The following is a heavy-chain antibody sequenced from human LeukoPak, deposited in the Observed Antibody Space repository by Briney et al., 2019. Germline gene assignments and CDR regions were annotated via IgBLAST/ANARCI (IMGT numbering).Heavy chain of an antibody. D-gene: IGHD5-12*01. CDR2: ISYRGST. V-gene: IGHV4-61*01. CDR1: GASVGTSPYY. J-gene: IGHJ4*02. Sequence: PSETLSLTCTVSGASVGTSPYYWSWIRQPPGKGLEYIGYISYRGSTDYNPSLNSRVTISVDTSENQFSLRLNYVTAADTAVYYCARLTYDERGSDLFDYWGQGTLVTVSS. CDR3: ARLTYDERGSDLFDY.